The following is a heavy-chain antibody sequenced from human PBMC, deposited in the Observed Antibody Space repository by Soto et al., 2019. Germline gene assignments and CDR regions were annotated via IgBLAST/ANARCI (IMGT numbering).Heavy chain of an antibody. CDR3: ARDRNYYGSGSYPDAFDI. CDR2: INPNSGGT. Sequence: ASVKVSCKASGYTFTVYYMHCVLQSPGQGLEWMGWINPNSGGTNYAQKFQGRVTMTRDTSISTAYMELSRLRSDDTAVYYCARDRNYYGSGSYPDAFDIWGQGAMVTVSS. CDR1: GYTFTVYY. D-gene: IGHD3-10*01. J-gene: IGHJ3*02. V-gene: IGHV1-2*02.